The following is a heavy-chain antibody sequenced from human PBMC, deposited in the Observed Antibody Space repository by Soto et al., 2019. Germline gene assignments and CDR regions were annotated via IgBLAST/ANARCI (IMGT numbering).Heavy chain of an antibody. J-gene: IGHJ6*02. CDR2: IIPLFGTT. D-gene: IGHD2-2*01. CDR3: ARRIVPAAAGIGMDV. V-gene: IGHV1-69*13. Sequence: SVKVSCKASGGTFNTYGISWVRQSPVQGIEWMGGIIPLFGTTNYAQKFKGRVTITADESISTAYMELSSLRSEDTAVYYCARRIVPAAAGIGMDVWGQGTTVTVSS. CDR1: GGTFNTYG.